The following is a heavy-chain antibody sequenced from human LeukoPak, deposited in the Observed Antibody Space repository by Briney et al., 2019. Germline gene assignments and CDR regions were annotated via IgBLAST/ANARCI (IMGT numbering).Heavy chain of an antibody. CDR1: DGTKRSYY. V-gene: IGHV4-59*08. Sequence: SEPLSLTCTVTDGTKRSYYWSWIRKPPAKGLAWTGYIYSRGSTNYNPSIKSRVTMSVDTSKNQFSLKLTSVTASDTAVYYCARYSGSYLSPFDYWGQGTLVTVSS. CDR2: IYSRGST. D-gene: IGHD1-26*01. J-gene: IGHJ4*02. CDR3: ARYSGSYLSPFDY.